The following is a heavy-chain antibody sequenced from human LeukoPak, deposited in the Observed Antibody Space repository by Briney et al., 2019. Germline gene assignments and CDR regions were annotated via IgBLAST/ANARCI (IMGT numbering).Heavy chain of an antibody. CDR1: GFTFSNYD. J-gene: IGHJ4*02. Sequence: GGSLRLSCAASGFTFSNYDMSWVRQAPGKGLEWISTISDSGGGTWYADSVKGLFTISRDNSKNTLYLQMNSLRGEDTAVYYCAKDREGTIADYFDYWGQGTLVTVSS. CDR3: AKDREGTIADYFDY. D-gene: IGHD1-7*01. CDR2: ISDSGGGT. V-gene: IGHV3-23*01.